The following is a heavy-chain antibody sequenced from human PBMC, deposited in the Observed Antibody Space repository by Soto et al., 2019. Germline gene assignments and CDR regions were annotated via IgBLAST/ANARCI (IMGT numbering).Heavy chain of an antibody. J-gene: IGHJ5*02. CDR3: ARGIVGATIGSRPYNWFDP. V-gene: IGHV4-34*01. D-gene: IGHD1-26*01. CDR1: GGSFSGYY. CDR2: INHSGST. Sequence: SETLSLTCAVYGGSFSGYYWSWIRQPPGKGLEWIGEINHSGSTNYNPSLKSRVTISVDTSRNQFSLKLSSVTAADTAVYYCARGIVGATIGSRPYNWFDPWGQGTLVTVSS.